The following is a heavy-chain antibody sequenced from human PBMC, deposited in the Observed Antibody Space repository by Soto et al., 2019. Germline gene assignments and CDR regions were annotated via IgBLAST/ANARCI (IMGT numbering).Heavy chain of an antibody. V-gene: IGHV3-30-3*01. CDR2: ISYDGSNK. CDR1: GFTFSSYA. J-gene: IGHJ4*02. D-gene: IGHD3-9*01. Sequence: PGGSRRLSWAASGFTFSSYAMHWVRKAPGKGLEWVAVISYDGSNKYYADSVKGRFTISRDNSKNTLYLQMNSLRAEDTAVYYCARELDILTGYYRLGYWGQGTLVTVSS. CDR3: ARELDILTGYYRLGY.